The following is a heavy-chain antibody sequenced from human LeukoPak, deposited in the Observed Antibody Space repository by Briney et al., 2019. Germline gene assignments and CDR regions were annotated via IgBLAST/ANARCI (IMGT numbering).Heavy chain of an antibody. D-gene: IGHD6-19*01. CDR1: GFTFSSYA. CDR2: ISYDGSNK. J-gene: IGHJ4*02. V-gene: IGHV3-30-3*01. Sequence: GGSLRLSCAASGFTFSSYAMHWVRQAPGKGLEWVAVISYDGSNKYYADSVKGRFTISRDNSRNTLYLQVNSLRAEDTAVYYCARSHSSGWGPFDYWGQGTLVTVSS. CDR3: ARSHSSGWGPFDY.